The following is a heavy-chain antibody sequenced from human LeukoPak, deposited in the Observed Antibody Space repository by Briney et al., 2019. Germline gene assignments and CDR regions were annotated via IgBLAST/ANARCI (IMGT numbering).Heavy chain of an antibody. CDR3: ARSLSWQHLKYYFDY. CDR1: GFSLSTSGMC. CDR2: IDWDDDK. Sequence: SGPALVKPTQTLTLTCTFSGFSLSTSGMCVSWIRQPPGKALEWLARIDWDDDKYYSTSLKTRLTISKDTSKNQVVLTMTNMDPVDTATYYCARSLSWQHLKYYFDYWGQGTLVTVSS. J-gene: IGHJ4*02. D-gene: IGHD6-13*01. V-gene: IGHV2-70*11.